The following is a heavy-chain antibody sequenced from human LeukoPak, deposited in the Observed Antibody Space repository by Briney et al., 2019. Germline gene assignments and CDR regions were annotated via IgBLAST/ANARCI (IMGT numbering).Heavy chain of an antibody. CDR1: GYSISSGYF. CDR3: ARSFNYYDSSGYTPYYYYYYMDV. J-gene: IGHJ6*03. CDR2: IYYSGST. V-gene: IGHV4-38-2*02. Sequence: SETLSLTCTVSGYSISSGYFWGWIRQPPGKGLEWIGSIYYSGSTYYNPSLKSRVTISVDTSKNQFSLKLSSVTAADTAVYYCARSFNYYDSSGYTPYYYYYYMDVWGKGTTVTVSS. D-gene: IGHD3-22*01.